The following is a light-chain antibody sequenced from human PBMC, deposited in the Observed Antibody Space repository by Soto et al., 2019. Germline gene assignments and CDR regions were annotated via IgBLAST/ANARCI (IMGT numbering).Light chain of an antibody. J-gene: IGKJ1*01. CDR3: HQSLNWSQA. CDR2: GAS. CDR1: ESVSSY. Sequence: ETVMTQSPATLSVSPGERATLSCRASESVSSYLAWYQQKPGQAPRLLSYGASARATGVPARFSGSGSGTDFTLIIAGLQLEDFAVYYCHQSLNWSQAFGQGTKVEIK. V-gene: IGKV3-15*01.